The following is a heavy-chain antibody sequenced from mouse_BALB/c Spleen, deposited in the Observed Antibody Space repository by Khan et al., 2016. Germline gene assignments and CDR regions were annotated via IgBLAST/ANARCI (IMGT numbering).Heavy chain of an antibody. D-gene: IGHD2-4*01. Sequence: LQQSGAELARPGASVKMSCKASGYTFTSYTMHWVNQRPGQGLEWIGYINPSSGYTNYNQKFKDKATLTADKSPSTAYMQLSSLTSEDSAVYYCAIYYDYFDYWGEGTTLTVSS. J-gene: IGHJ2*01. CDR1: GYTFTSYT. CDR2: INPSSGYT. V-gene: IGHV1-4*01. CDR3: AIYYDYFDY.